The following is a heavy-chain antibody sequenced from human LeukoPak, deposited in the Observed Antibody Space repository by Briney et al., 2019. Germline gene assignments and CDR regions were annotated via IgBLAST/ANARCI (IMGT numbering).Heavy chain of an antibody. CDR1: GSTFTDYY. CDR2: INPNSGGT. CDR3: ARGRFVYYDSSGYQTRDWYFDL. J-gene: IGHJ2*01. Sequence: GASVKVSCKASGSTFTDYYMHWVRQAPGQGLEWMGWINPNSGGTNFAQKFQGRVTMTRDTSISTAYMELNRLRSDDTAVYYCARGRFVYYDSSGYQTRDWYFDLWGRGTLVTVSS. D-gene: IGHD3-22*01. V-gene: IGHV1-2*02.